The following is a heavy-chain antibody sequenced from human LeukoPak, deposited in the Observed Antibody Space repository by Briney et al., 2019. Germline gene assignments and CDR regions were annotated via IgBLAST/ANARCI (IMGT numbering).Heavy chain of an antibody. V-gene: IGHV3-7*01. CDR3: ARDGSSSLSSAAPPPTDFDY. CDR1: GFAFSTYW. CDR2: IKQDGSQK. D-gene: IGHD6-25*01. J-gene: IGHJ4*02. Sequence: TGGSLRLSCAASGFAFSTYWMSWVRQAPGKGLEWLANIKQDGSQKQYVDSVKGRFTISRADAKNSLYLQMNSMRAEDTAVYYCARDGSSSLSSAAPPPTDFDYWGQGTLVTVSS.